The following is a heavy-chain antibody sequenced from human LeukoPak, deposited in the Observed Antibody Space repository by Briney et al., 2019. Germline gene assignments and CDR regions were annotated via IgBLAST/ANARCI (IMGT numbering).Heavy chain of an antibody. Sequence: GGSLRLSCAASRFTFSSYGMHWVRQAPGKGLEWVAYIQYDGSNEQYADSVKGRFSISRDSSKNILYLQMSSLRPEDTAVYFCARDFTWALDYWGQGTLVTVSS. CDR2: IQYDGSNE. D-gene: IGHD1-26*01. V-gene: IGHV3-30*19. J-gene: IGHJ4*02. CDR1: RFTFSSYG. CDR3: ARDFTWALDY.